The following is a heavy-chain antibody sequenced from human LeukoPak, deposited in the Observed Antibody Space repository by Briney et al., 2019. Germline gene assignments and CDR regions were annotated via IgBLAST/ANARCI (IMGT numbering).Heavy chain of an antibody. V-gene: IGHV5-10-1*01. CDR3: ARHKHPGDWFDP. J-gene: IGHJ5*02. Sequence: TGESLRISCKGSGYSFTSYWISWVRQMPGKGLEWMGRIDPSDSYSNYSPSFQGHATISADKSISTAYLQWSSLKASDTAMYYCARHKHPGDWFDPWGQGTLVTVSS. CDR1: GYSFTSYW. CDR2: IDPSDSYS. D-gene: IGHD3-10*01.